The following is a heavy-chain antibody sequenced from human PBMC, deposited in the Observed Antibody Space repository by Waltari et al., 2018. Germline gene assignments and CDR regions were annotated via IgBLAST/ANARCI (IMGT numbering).Heavy chain of an antibody. CDR2: FDPEDGET. Sequence: QVQLVQSGAEVKKPGASVKVSCKVSGYPLTELSLPWVRQAPGKGLEWMGGFDPEDGETIYAQKFQGRVTMTEDTSTDTAYMELSSLRSEDTAVYYCATTYDSSGYIDYWGQGTLVTVSS. CDR1: GYPLTELS. D-gene: IGHD3-22*01. CDR3: ATTYDSSGYIDY. J-gene: IGHJ4*02. V-gene: IGHV1-24*01.